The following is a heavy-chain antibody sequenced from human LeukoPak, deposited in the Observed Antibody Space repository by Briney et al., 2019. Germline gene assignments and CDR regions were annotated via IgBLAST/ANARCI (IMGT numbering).Heavy chain of an antibody. D-gene: IGHD1-14*01. V-gene: IGHV3-74*01. Sequence: GGSLRLSCAASGFTFSSNWMHWVRQAPGKGLVWVSRIKGDGSSTSYADSVKGRFTISRDNSKSTLYLQMNSLRAEDTAVYYCANPRAPDAFDIWGQGTMVTVSS. CDR3: ANPRAPDAFDI. CDR1: GFTFSSNW. J-gene: IGHJ3*02. CDR2: IKGDGSST.